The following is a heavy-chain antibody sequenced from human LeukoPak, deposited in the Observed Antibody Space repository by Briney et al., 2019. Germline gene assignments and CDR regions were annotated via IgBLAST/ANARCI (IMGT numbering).Heavy chain of an antibody. Sequence: PGGSLRLPCAASGFTFSSYDMSWVRQAPGKGLEWLSDISGSGGSTYYADSVKGRFTISRDNSKNTLYLQMNSLRAEDTAVYYCAKQAGTTSYYYYYMDVWGKGTTVTVSS. CDR1: GFTFSSYD. CDR2: ISGSGGST. J-gene: IGHJ6*03. D-gene: IGHD6-19*01. CDR3: AKQAGTTSYYYYYMDV. V-gene: IGHV3-23*01.